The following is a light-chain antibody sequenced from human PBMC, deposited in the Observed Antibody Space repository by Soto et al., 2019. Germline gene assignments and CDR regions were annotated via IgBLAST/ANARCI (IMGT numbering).Light chain of an antibody. CDR3: QSSDSSLGGSKGV. CDR1: SSDIGAGYD. J-gene: IGLJ3*02. Sequence: QSVLTQPPSMSGAPGQRGTISCTGSSSDIGAGYDVHWYQQFPGTAPKLLRYSNINRPSGVPARFSGSKSGTSASLAITGLQAEDEADYYCQSSDSSLGGSKGVFGGGTKLTVL. CDR2: SNI. V-gene: IGLV1-40*01.